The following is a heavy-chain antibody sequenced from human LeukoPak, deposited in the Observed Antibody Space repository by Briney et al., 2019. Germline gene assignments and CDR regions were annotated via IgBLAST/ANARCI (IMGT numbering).Heavy chain of an antibody. J-gene: IGHJ4*02. V-gene: IGHV3-21*01. CDR3: ARVLETDFRGGSCYSGLDY. CDR2: ISRTGSYI. CDR1: GFTFSSYN. D-gene: IGHD2-15*01. Sequence: GGSLRLSCAASGFTFSSYNMNWVRQAPGRGLEWVSSISRTGSYIYYADSVKGRFTISRDNAQNSLYLQMNSLRVEDTAVYYCARVLETDFRGGSCYSGLDYWGQGTLVTVSS.